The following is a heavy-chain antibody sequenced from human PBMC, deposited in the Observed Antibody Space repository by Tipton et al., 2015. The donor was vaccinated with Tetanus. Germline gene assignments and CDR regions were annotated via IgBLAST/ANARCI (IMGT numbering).Heavy chain of an antibody. V-gene: IGHV4-59*01. CDR1: GGSISSYY. CDR3: AREQWLYPCYFNGMYV. CDR2: IYYSGST. Sequence: TLSLTCTVSGGSISSYYWSWIRQPPGKGLEWIGYIYYSGSTNYNPSLKSRVTISVDTSKNQFSLKLSSVTAADTAVYYCAREQWLYPCYFNGMYVWGQGTAVTVSS. J-gene: IGHJ6*02. D-gene: IGHD6-19*01.